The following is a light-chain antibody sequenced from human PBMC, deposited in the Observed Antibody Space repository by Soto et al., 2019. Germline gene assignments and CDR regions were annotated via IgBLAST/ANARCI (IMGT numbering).Light chain of an antibody. CDR3: QQYNNWPFT. Sequence: EIVMTQSPATLSVSPGERATLSCRASQSISSNLAWYQQKPGQAPRLLIYGASTRATGIPPTFSGSGSGTEFTLTISSLQSEHFAVYYCQQYNNWPFTFGPGTKVDIK. V-gene: IGKV3-15*01. J-gene: IGKJ3*01. CDR2: GAS. CDR1: QSISSN.